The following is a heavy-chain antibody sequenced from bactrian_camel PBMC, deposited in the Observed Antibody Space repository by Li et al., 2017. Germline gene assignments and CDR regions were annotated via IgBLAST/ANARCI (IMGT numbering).Heavy chain of an antibody. V-gene: IGHV3S42*01. CDR1: GYSSSRHC. CDR2: IDRDMFA. D-gene: IGHD2*01. J-gene: IGHJ4*01. Sequence: QLVESGGDLVQPGGSLRLSCTHFGYSSSRHCMGWFRQAPGKEHEGVASIDRDMFASYADSVKGRFTISKDNSKKMLYLEMNSLKPEDTAMYYCGADHAELYCGASRTTYNYRGQGTQVTVS.